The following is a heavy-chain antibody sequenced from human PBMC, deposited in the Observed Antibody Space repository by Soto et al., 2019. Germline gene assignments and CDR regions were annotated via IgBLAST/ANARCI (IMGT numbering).Heavy chain of an antibody. CDR3: ARHRGYYDILTGYYTELNFDY. V-gene: IGHV4-39*01. Sequence: SETLSLTCTVSGGSISSSSYYWGWIRQPPGKGLEWVGSIYYSGTTYYNPSLKSRVTISVDTSKNQFSLKLSSVTAADTAVYYCARHRGYYDILTGYYTELNFDYWGQGTLVTVSS. D-gene: IGHD3-9*01. J-gene: IGHJ4*02. CDR2: IYYSGTT. CDR1: GGSISSSSYY.